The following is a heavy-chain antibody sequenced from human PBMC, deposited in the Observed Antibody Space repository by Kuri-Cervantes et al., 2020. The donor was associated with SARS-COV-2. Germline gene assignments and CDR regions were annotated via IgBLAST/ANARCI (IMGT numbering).Heavy chain of an antibody. CDR1: TCGNCP. J-gene: IGHJ3*02. Sequence: TCGNCPLSWVRQAPGKGLEWVSAISGSGGSTYYADSVKGRFTISRDNSKNTLYLQMNSLRAEDTAVYYCAKVQGNGENAFDIWGQGTMVTVSS. D-gene: IGHD3-10*01. CDR2: ISGSGGST. V-gene: IGHV3-23*01. CDR3: AKVQGNGENAFDI.